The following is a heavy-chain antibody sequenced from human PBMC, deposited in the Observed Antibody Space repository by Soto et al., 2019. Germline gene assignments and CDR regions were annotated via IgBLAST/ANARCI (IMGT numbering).Heavy chain of an antibody. CDR3: ARGYVLVPAASWFDP. J-gene: IGHJ5*02. Sequence: ASVKVSCKASGYTFTSYYMHWVRQAPGQGLEWMGIINPSGGSTSYAQKFQGRVTMTRDTSTSTVYMELSSLRSEDTAVYYCARGYVLVPAASWFDPWGQGTLVTVSS. CDR1: GYTFTSYY. D-gene: IGHD2-2*01. CDR2: INPSGGST. V-gene: IGHV1-46*01.